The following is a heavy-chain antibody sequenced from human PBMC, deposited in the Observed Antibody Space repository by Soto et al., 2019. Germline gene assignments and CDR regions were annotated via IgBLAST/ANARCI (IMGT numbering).Heavy chain of an antibody. Sequence: GESLKISCKGSGYSFTNYWIGWVRQMPGQGLEWMGIIHPADSETRHSPSFQGQVTISADKSISTAYLQWSSLKASDTAMYYCARLESSRLESRYFQHWGQGTLVTVSS. V-gene: IGHV5-51*01. CDR2: IHPADSET. D-gene: IGHD6-13*01. J-gene: IGHJ1*01. CDR1: GYSFTNYW. CDR3: ARLESSRLESRYFQH.